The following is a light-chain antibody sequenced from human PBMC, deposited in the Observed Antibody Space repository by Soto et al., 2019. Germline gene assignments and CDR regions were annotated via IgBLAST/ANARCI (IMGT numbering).Light chain of an antibody. Sequence: EIVLTQSPATLSLFPGERATLSCRASQSVSTYLAWYQQKPGQAPRLLIYGASNRATGIPGRFSGSGSGTEFTLTISSLQSEDFAVYYCQQYSNWRTFGQGTKVDIK. V-gene: IGKV3-11*01. CDR1: QSVSTY. J-gene: IGKJ1*01. CDR3: QQYSNWRT. CDR2: GAS.